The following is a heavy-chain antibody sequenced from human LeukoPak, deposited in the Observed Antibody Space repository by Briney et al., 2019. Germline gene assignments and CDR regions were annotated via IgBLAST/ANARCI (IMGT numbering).Heavy chain of an antibody. J-gene: IGHJ5*02. CDR1: GGSFSGYY. V-gene: IGHV4-34*01. CDR2: INHSGST. Sequence: SETLSLTCAVYGGSFSGYYWSWIRQPPGKGLEWIGEINHSGSTNYNPSLKSRVTISVDTSKNQFSLKLSSVTAADTAVYYCARRKHTIVGARRWFDPWGQGTLVTVSS. CDR3: ARRKHTIVGARRWFDP. D-gene: IGHD1-26*01.